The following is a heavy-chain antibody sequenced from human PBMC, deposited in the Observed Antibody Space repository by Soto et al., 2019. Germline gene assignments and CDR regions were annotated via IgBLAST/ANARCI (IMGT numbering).Heavy chain of an antibody. CDR3: ARKGWPDVFDI. CDR1: GGSISSGEYY. J-gene: IGHJ3*02. V-gene: IGHV4-30-4*01. CDR2: IYYSGST. Sequence: SETLSLTCTVSGGSISSGEYYWSWIRQPPGKGLEWIGYIYYSGSTYYNPSLKSRVIISIDTSKNQFSLKLSSVTAADTAVYYCARKGWPDVFDIWGQGAMVTV.